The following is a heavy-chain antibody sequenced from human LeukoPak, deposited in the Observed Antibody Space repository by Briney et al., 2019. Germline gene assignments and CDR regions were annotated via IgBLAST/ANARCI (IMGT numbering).Heavy chain of an antibody. CDR2: ISYDGSNK. CDR1: GFTFSNSG. J-gene: IGHJ2*01. Sequence: QPGRSLRLSCAASGFTFSNSGMHWVRQGPGKGLEWVAVISYDGSNKYYADSVKGRFTISRDNSKNTLYLQMNSLRAEDTAVYYCAKDLRAAAGTEGYFDLWGRGTLVTVSS. CDR3: AKDLRAAAGTEGYFDL. D-gene: IGHD6-13*01. V-gene: IGHV3-30*18.